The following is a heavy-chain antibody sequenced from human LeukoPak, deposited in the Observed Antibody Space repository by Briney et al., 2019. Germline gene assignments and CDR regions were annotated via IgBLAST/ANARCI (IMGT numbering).Heavy chain of an antibody. V-gene: IGHV3-48*03. Sequence: PGGSLRLSCAASGFTFSFYEMNWVRQAPGKGLEWVSYISNSGSSIYYADSVKGRFTISRDNAKNSLYLQMNSLRAEDTAVYYCASPSALVDYWGQGTLVTVSS. J-gene: IGHJ4*02. CDR1: GFTFSFYE. CDR2: ISNSGSSI. CDR3: ASPSALVDY. D-gene: IGHD2-8*02.